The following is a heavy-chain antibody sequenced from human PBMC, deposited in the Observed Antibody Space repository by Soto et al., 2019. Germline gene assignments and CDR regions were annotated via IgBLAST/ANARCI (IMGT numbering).Heavy chain of an antibody. J-gene: IGHJ6*02. CDR3: AREGPRPYYYYGMDV. Sequence: QVQLVQSGAEVKKPGASVKVSCKSSGYTFSMSGISWVRQAPGQGLEWMGWISGYIGNTNYEQKFQDRVTMTTDTSTNTAYMELRSLRSDDTAVYYCAREGPRPYYYYGMDVWGQGTTVTVSS. V-gene: IGHV1-18*01. CDR2: ISGYIGNT. CDR1: GYTFSMSG.